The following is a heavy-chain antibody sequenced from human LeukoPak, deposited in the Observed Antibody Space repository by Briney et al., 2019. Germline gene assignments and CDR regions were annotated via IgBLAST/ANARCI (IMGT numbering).Heavy chain of an antibody. V-gene: IGHV3-30*02. CDR2: LRYDGSNK. Sequence: PGGSLRLSCAASGFTFSSYGMHWVRQAPGKGLEWVAFLRYDGSNKYYADSVKGRFTISRDNSKNTLYLQMNSLRAEDTAVYYCAKDGSAAQNDAFDIWGQGTMVTVS. CDR1: GFTFSSYG. J-gene: IGHJ3*02. CDR3: AKDGSAAQNDAFDI. D-gene: IGHD3-10*01.